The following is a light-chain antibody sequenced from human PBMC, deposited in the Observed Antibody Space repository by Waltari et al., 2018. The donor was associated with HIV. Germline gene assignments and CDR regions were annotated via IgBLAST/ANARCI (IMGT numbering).Light chain of an antibody. CDR3: SSYAGSSMSYA. CDR1: SSDVGAFKY. V-gene: IGLV2-8*01. Sequence: QSALTQPPSASGSPGQSVTISCTGASSDVGAFKYVSWYQQHPGTAPKLLIYDVTKRPSGVPDRFSGSKSGNTASLTVSGLQAEDEAHYYCSSYAGSSMSYAFGTGTKVTVL. CDR2: DVT. J-gene: IGLJ1*01.